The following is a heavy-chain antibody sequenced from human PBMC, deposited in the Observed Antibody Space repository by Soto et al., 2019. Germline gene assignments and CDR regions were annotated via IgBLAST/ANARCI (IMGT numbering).Heavy chain of an antibody. CDR3: AKEGSYGYAQRAIFDY. D-gene: IGHD5-18*01. CDR2: ISGSGGST. Sequence: GGSLRLSCAASGFTFSSFAMSWVRQAPGKGLEWVSAISGSGGSTYYADSGKGRFTISRDNSKNTLYLQMNSLRAEDTAVYYCAKEGSYGYAQRAIFDYWGQGTLVTVSS. V-gene: IGHV3-23*01. CDR1: GFTFSSFA. J-gene: IGHJ4*02.